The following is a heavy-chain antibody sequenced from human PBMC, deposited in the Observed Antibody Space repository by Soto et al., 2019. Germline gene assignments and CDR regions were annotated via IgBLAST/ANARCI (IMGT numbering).Heavy chain of an antibody. CDR2: IYPDDSDT. CDR1: GYSFTSYW. V-gene: IGHV5-51*01. J-gene: IGHJ4*02. CDR3: ATQRGYSFGPFDY. Sequence: GESLKISCNTSGYSFTSYWIGWVRQMPGKGLEWMGIIYPDDSDTTYSPSFQGQVTISADKSVNTAYLQWSSLKASDTAMYYCATQRGYSFGPFDYWGQGTLVTVSS. D-gene: IGHD5-18*01.